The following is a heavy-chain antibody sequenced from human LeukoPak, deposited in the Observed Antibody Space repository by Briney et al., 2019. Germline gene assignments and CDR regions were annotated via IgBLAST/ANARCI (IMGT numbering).Heavy chain of an antibody. CDR2: INWNGGST. J-gene: IGHJ2*01. CDR3: ARVSSGWSYWYFDP. V-gene: IGHV3-20*04. Sequence: GGSLRLSCAASGFTFDDYGMSWVRQAPGKGLEWVSGINWNGGSTGYADSVKGRFTISRDNAKNSLYLQMNSLRAEDTAVYYCARVSSGWSYWYFDPWGRGTLVTVSS. D-gene: IGHD6-19*01. CDR1: GFTFDDYG.